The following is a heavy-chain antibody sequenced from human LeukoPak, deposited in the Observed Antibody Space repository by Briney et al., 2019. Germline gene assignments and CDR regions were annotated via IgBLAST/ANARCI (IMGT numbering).Heavy chain of an antibody. D-gene: IGHD1-26*01. J-gene: IGHJ3*02. CDR2: IYTSGST. CDR3: ASLLRDAFDI. Sequence: TSETLSLTCTVSGGSINSGSYYWNWIRQPAGKGLEWIGRIYTSGSTEYNPSLKSRVTISVDTSKNQFSLKLSSVTAADTAVYYCASLLRDAFDIWGQGTMVTVSS. V-gene: IGHV4-61*02. CDR1: GGSINSGSYY.